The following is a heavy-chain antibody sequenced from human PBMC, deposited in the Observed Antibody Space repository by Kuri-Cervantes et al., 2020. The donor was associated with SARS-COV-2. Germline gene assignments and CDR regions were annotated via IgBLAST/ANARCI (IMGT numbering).Heavy chain of an antibody. CDR2: INPSGGST. V-gene: IGHV1-46*01. CDR1: GYTFTSYY. D-gene: IGHD3-22*01. J-gene: IGHJ4*02. CDR3: ARDLLIVGERDY. Sequence: ASVKVSCKASGYTFTSYYMNWVRQAPGQGLEWMGIINPSGGSTSYAQKFQGRVTMTRDTSTSTVYMELSSLRSDDTAVYYCARDLLIVGERDYWGQGTLVTVSS.